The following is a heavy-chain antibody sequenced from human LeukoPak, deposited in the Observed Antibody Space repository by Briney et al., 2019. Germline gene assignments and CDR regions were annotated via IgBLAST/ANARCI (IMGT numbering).Heavy chain of an antibody. Sequence: PSETLSLTCAVYGGSFSGYYWSWIRQPPGKGLEWIGEINHSGSTNYNPSLKSRVTISVDTSKNQFSLKLSSVTAADTAVYYCAREPPAHCFDPWGQGTLVTVSS. CDR1: GGSFSGYY. V-gene: IGHV4-34*01. CDR2: INHSGST. J-gene: IGHJ5*02. CDR3: AREPPAHCFDP.